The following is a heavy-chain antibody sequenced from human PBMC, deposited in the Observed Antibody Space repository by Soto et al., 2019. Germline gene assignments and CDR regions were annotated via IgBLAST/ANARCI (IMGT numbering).Heavy chain of an antibody. Sequence: GGSLRLSCAASGFSISAYAMSWARQAPGKGLEWVSAISGSGGSTYYADSVKGRFTISRENSHNTLYLQMNSLRAEDTAVYYCAKGSASGRPYYFDYWGQGTLVTVSS. V-gene: IGHV3-23*01. CDR1: GFSISAYA. CDR3: AKGSASGRPYYFDY. J-gene: IGHJ4*02. CDR2: ISGSGGST.